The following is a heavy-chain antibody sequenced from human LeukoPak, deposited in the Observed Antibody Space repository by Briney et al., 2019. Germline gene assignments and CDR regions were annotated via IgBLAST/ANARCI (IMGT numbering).Heavy chain of an antibody. V-gene: IGHV4-30-4*01. J-gene: IGHJ4*02. D-gene: IGHD3-10*01. CDR2: IYYSEST. CDR3: ARVTPYYYGSGSYYNTNYFDY. Sequence: KSSQTLSLTCTVSGRSISRGDYYWTWIRQPPGKGREWIGYIYYSESTYYNPSLKSRVTISVDTSKNQFSLKLSSVTAADTAVYYCARVTPYYYGSGSYYNTNYFDYWGQGTLVTVSS. CDR1: GRSISRGDYY.